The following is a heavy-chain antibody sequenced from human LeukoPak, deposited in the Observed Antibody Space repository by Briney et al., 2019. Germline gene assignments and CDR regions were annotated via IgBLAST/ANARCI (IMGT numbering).Heavy chain of an antibody. CDR3: TTVAYSSSWSKLDS. V-gene: IGHV3-15*06. Sequence: GGSLRLSCAASGFTFSSYAMSWVRQAPGKGLEWVGRIKSKSEGETIHYAAPVKDRVVISRDDSKNTLYLQMNSLKTEDTAVYYCTTVAYSSSWSKLDSWGQGTLITVSS. CDR1: GFTFSSYA. D-gene: IGHD6-13*01. CDR2: IKSKSEGETI. J-gene: IGHJ4*02.